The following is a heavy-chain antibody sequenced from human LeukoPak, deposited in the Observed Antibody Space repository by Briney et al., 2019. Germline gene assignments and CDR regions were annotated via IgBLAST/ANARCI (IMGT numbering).Heavy chain of an antibody. V-gene: IGHV4-30-4*07. J-gene: IGHJ5*02. Sequence: SETLSLTCAVSGGSISSGGYSWSWIRQPPGKGLEWIGYIYYSGSTYYNPSLKSRVTISVDTSKNQFSLKLSSVTAADTAVYYCARGDHYGSGSYLAPHWFDPWGQGTLVTVSS. CDR2: IYYSGST. CDR1: GGSISSGGYS. D-gene: IGHD3-10*01. CDR3: ARGDHYGSGSYLAPHWFDP.